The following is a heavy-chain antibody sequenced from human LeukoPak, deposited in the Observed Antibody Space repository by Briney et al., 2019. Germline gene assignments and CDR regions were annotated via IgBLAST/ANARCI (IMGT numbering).Heavy chain of an antibody. CDR1: GFTFSSYE. CDR3: TTYDSSGYYFSHFNY. Sequence: GGSLRLSCAASGFTFSSYEMNWVRQAPGKGLEWVSYISSSGRTTYYADSVKGRFTISRDNAKNSLYLQMNSLRAEDTAVYYCTTYDSSGYYFSHFNYWGQGTLVTVSS. J-gene: IGHJ4*02. V-gene: IGHV3-48*03. CDR2: ISSSGRTT. D-gene: IGHD3-22*01.